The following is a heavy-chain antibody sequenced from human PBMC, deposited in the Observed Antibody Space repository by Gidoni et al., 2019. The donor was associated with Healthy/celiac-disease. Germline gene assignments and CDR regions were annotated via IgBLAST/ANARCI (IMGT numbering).Heavy chain of an antibody. CDR1: AFTFSCYA. Sequence: EVQLLGSGGGLVQPGGSLRLSCAASAFTFSCYAMRWVRQAPGKGLEWFSAISGSGGSTYYADSVKGLFTISRDNAKNTLYLQMNSLRAEDTAVYYCAKDQEGWLGTFDYWGQGTLVTVSS. CDR2: ISGSGGST. CDR3: AKDQEGWLGTFDY. V-gene: IGHV3-23*01. J-gene: IGHJ4*02. D-gene: IGHD3-22*01.